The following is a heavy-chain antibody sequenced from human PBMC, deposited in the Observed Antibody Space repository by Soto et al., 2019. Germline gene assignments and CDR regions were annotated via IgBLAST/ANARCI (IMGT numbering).Heavy chain of an antibody. J-gene: IGHJ3*02. D-gene: IGHD7-27*01. CDR3: TTEGGSNSSPI. Sequence: EVQLVESGGGLVKPGGSLRLSCAASGFTFSNAWMSWVRQAPGKGLEWVGRIKSKTDGGTTDYAAPVKGRFTISRDDSKNTLYLQNNRLKTEDTAVYYCTTEGGSNSSPIWGQGTMVTVSS. CDR2: IKSKTDGGTT. CDR1: GFTFSNAW. V-gene: IGHV3-15*01.